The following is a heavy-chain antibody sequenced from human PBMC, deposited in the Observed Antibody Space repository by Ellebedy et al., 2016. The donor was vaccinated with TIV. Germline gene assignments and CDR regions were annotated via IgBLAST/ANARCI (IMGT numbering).Heavy chain of an antibody. CDR1: GYTFTSYY. D-gene: IGHD6-13*01. Sequence: ASVKVSXXASGYTFTSYYMHWVRQAPGQGLEWMGIINPSGGSTSYAQKFQGRVTMTRDTSTSTVYMELSSLRSEDTAVYYCARGDAYSSGWYSYYYYYGMDVWGQGTTVTVSS. J-gene: IGHJ6*02. V-gene: IGHV1-46*01. CDR3: ARGDAYSSGWYSYYYYYGMDV. CDR2: INPSGGST.